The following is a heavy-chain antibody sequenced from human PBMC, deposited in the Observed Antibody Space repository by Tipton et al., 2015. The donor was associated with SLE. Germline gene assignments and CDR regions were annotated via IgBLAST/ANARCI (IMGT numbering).Heavy chain of an antibody. J-gene: IGHJ3*02. CDR3: ARGRLNYYDSSGRRSAFDI. D-gene: IGHD3-22*01. CDR2: IYHSGST. Sequence: TLSLTCAVSGYSISSGYYWGWIRQPPGKGLEWIGSIYHSGSTYYNPSLKSRVTISVDTSKNQFSLKLSSVTAADTAVYYCARGRLNYYDSSGRRSAFDIWGQGTMVTVSS. V-gene: IGHV4-38-2*01. CDR1: GYSISSGYY.